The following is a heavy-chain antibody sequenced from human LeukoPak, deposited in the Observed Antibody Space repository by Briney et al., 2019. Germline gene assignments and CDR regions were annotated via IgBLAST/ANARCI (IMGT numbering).Heavy chain of an antibody. J-gene: IGHJ6*02. CDR1: GFTSDDYG. V-gene: IGHV3-21*01. CDR2: ISTTSAYK. Sequence: GGSLRLSCAASGFTSDDYGMNWVRQAPGKGLEWVSSISTTSAYKYYADSLKGRFTISRDNAKNSLYLQVDSLRAEDTAVYFCARDRAYYYGLASSSRGMDVWGQGTTVTVSS. CDR3: ARDRAYYYGLASSSRGMDV. D-gene: IGHD3-10*01.